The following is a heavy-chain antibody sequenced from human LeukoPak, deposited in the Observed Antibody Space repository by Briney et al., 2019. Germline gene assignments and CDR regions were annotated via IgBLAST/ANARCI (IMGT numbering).Heavy chain of an antibody. D-gene: IGHD2-8*01. J-gene: IGHJ4*02. CDR2: ISWTGDKV. V-gene: IGHV3-9*02. CDR3: IKDAPNGSIDY. Sequence: AGGSLRLSCVTSGFTSGDFVMHWVRQAPGKGLECVSTISWTGDKVAYAGSVKGRFTVSRDNAKNSLFLQMNSLRTDDTALYYRIKDAPNGSIDYWGQGTLVTVSS. CDR1: GFTSGDFV.